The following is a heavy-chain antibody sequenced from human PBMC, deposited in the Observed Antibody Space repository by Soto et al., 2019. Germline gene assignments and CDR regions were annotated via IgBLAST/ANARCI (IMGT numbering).Heavy chain of an antibody. Sequence: PSETLSLTCTVSGGSISSSSYYWGWIRQPPGKGLEWIGSIYYSGNSYSNPSLKSRVTISVDTAKNQFSLKLSSVTAADTAVYYCARGMGSPDYWGQGTLVTVSS. CDR3: ARGMGSPDY. V-gene: IGHV4-39*01. D-gene: IGHD1-26*01. J-gene: IGHJ4*02. CDR2: IYYSGNS. CDR1: GGSISSSSYY.